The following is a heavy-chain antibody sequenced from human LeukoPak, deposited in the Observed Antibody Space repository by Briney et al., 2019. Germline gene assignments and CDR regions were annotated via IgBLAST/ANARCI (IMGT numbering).Heavy chain of an antibody. J-gene: IGHJ6*03. CDR1: GGSISSSSYY. CDR2: IYYSGSI. V-gene: IGHV4-39*07. CDR3: ARETSQKGAHYMDV. D-gene: IGHD3-16*01. Sequence: SETPSLTCTVSGGSISSSSYYWGWIRQPPGKGLEWIGSIYYSGSIYYNPSLKSRVTISVDTSKNQFSLKLSSVTAADTAVYYCARETSQKGAHYMDVWGKGTTVTISS.